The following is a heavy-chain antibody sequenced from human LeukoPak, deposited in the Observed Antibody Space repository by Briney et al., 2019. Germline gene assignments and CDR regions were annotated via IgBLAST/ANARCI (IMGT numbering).Heavy chain of an antibody. CDR2: IKSKIDGGTT. D-gene: IGHD6-19*01. Sequence: PGGSLRLSCAASGFTFSNAWMNWVRQAPGKGLEWVGRIKSKIDGGTTDYTVPVKGRFTLSRDDSKNTLYLQMNSLKTEDTAVYYCTHSSGWPYYFDYWGQGTLVTVSS. CDR1: GFTFSNAW. J-gene: IGHJ4*02. V-gene: IGHV3-15*01. CDR3: THSSGWPYYFDY.